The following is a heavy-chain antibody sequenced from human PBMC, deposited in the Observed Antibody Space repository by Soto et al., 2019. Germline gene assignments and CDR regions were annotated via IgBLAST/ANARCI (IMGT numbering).Heavy chain of an antibody. D-gene: IGHD2-8*01. V-gene: IGHV3-23*01. CDR3: AKDRGEGYCTNGVCYAFDI. CDR2: ISGSGGST. Sequence: GGSLRLSCAASGFTFSSYAMSWVRQAPGKGLEWVSAISGSGGSTYYADSVKGRFTISRDNSKNTLYLQMNSLRAEDTAVYYCAKDRGEGYCTNGVCYAFDIWGQGTMVTVSS. CDR1: GFTFSSYA. J-gene: IGHJ3*02.